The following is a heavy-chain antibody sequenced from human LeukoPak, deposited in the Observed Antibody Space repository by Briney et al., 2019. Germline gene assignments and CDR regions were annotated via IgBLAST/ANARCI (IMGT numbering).Heavy chain of an antibody. V-gene: IGHV3-48*01. Sequence: GGSLRLSCAASGFTFSSYSMNWVRQAPGKGLEWVSYISSSSSTIYYADSVKGRFTISRDNAKNSLYLQMNSLRAEDTAVYYCARDGIGRRGPSTHYYYYGMDAWGQGTTVTVSS. CDR2: ISSSSSTI. D-gene: IGHD1-1*01. CDR1: GFTFSSYS. J-gene: IGHJ6*02. CDR3: ARDGIGRRGPSTHYYYYGMDA.